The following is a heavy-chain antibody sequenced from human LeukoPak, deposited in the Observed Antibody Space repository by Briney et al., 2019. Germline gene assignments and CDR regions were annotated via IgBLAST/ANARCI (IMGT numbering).Heavy chain of an antibody. J-gene: IGHJ4*02. CDR2: INSDGKTT. V-gene: IGHV3-74*01. CDR3: TRDITLTRGGRSDY. CDR1: GFTFSSYW. Sequence: GGSLRLSCAASGFTFSSYWMYWVRQAPGKGLVWVSRINSDGKTTNYADSVKGRFTISRDNAKNTLYLQMNSLRAEDTAVYYCTRDITLTRGGRSDYWGQGALVTVSA. D-gene: IGHD3-10*01.